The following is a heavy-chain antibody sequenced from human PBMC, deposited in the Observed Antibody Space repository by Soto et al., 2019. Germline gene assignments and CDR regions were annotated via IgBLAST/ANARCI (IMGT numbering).Heavy chain of an antibody. CDR1: GFSLSTSGVG. CDR3: AHISGEYVWYFYL. D-gene: IGHD4-17*01. CDR2: IYWDDDK. V-gene: IGHV2-5*02. Sequence: QITLKESGPTLVKPPQTLTLTCTFSGFSLSTSGVGVGWIRQPPGKALEWLALIYWDDDKRYSPSQKSRITTTQHTSKSQVGLTMTNMDPVDTATYYWAHISGEYVWYFYLWGSGTMVTFYS. J-gene: IGHJ2*01.